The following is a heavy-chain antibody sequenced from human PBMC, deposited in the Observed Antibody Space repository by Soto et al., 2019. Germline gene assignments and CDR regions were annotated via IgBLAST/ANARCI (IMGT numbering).Heavy chain of an antibody. CDR2: IYIGGST. J-gene: IGHJ4*02. D-gene: IGHD3-16*01. CDR1: TVIRNY. Sequence: TVIRNYMSWVRPAPGKGLEWVSVIYIGGSTYYADSLNGRFTISRDNSKNTLYLQMNSLRAEDTAVYYCAREFPYYESSDSYFDYWGQGALVTVSS. CDR3: AREFPYYESSDSYFDY. V-gene: IGHV3-53*01.